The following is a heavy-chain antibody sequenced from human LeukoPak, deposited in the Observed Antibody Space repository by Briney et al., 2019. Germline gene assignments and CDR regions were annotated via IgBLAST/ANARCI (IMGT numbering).Heavy chain of an antibody. CDR1: GFTFSSYG. V-gene: IGHV3-23*01. J-gene: IGHJ4*02. CDR3: AKDRGYGGNSALDY. Sequence: GASLRLSRATSGFTFSSYGMSWVRQAPGKGLEWVSAISGSSGTAYYADSVKGRFTISRDNSKNTLYLQMNSLRAEDTAVYYCAKDRGYGGNSALDYWGQGTLVIVSS. D-gene: IGHD4-23*01. CDR2: ISGSSGTA.